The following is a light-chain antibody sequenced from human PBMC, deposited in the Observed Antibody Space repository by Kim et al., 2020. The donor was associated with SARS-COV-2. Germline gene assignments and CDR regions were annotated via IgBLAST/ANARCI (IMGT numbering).Light chain of an antibody. CDR3: ASYAGNNNFL. V-gene: IGLV2-8*01. Sequence: GQSVTISCTGTSSDVGGYNFVSWYQQHPGKTPKLFLSDVTKRPSGVPDRFSGSKSGNTASLTVSGLQAEDEADYYCASYAGNNNFLFGGGTQLTVL. J-gene: IGLJ2*01. CDR1: SSDVGGYNF. CDR2: DVT.